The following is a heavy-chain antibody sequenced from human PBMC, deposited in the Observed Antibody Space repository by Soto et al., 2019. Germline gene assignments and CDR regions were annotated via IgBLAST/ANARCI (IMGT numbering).Heavy chain of an antibody. Sequence: GGSLRLSCAASGFTFKSYTMHWVRQAPGKGLEWVAVISYDGSNKDYADSVKGRFTISRDNSKNTLYLQMNSLRAEDTAVYYCATQDFRGITGPTWGQGTLVTVSS. V-gene: IGHV3-30-3*01. CDR1: GFTFKSYT. CDR3: ATQDFRGITGPT. J-gene: IGHJ4*02. CDR2: ISYDGSNK. D-gene: IGHD1-20*01.